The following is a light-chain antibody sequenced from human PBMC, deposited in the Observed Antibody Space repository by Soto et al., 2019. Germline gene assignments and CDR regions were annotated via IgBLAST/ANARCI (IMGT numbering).Light chain of an antibody. J-gene: IGKJ4*01. CDR2: GAS. CDR3: QQYAESPLT. CDR1: QSIGKSY. V-gene: IGKV3-20*01. Sequence: ETVLTQSPGTVSLSPGESATLSCRASQSIGKSYLAWFQHKPGQAPRLLIYGASTRATGIPDRFRGSESGTDFTLTVSRLESEDFAVYYCQQYAESPLTFGGGTRVEIK.